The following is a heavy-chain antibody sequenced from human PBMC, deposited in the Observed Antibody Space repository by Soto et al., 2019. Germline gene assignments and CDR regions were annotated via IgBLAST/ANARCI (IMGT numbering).Heavy chain of an antibody. CDR1: GGSISSSNW. J-gene: IGHJ6*01. Sequence: AETLARTCAVSGGSISSSNWWSWVRQPPWKVLEWIGEIYHSGSKNYNPSLKSRVTISVDTSKNQFSLKLSSVTAADTAVYSCATGPLFAARQSSSWYGWRYYGMDVWGQGTTVTVSS. CDR2: IYHSGSK. V-gene: IGHV4-4*01. CDR3: ATGPLFAARQSSSWYGWRYYGMDV. D-gene: IGHD6-13*01.